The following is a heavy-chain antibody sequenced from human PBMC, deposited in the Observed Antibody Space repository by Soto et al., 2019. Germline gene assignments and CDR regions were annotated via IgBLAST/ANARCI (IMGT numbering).Heavy chain of an antibody. D-gene: IGHD3-9*01. CDR2: ISSSGSTI. Sequence: QVQLVESGGGLVKPGGSLRLSCAASGFTFSDYYMSWIRQAPGKGLEWVSYISSSGSTIYYAASVKGRFTISRDNAKNSLDLQMNSLRAEDTGVYYCARDANYYDILTGRWFDPWGQGTLVTVSS. V-gene: IGHV3-11*01. CDR1: GFTFSDYY. J-gene: IGHJ5*02. CDR3: ARDANYYDILTGRWFDP.